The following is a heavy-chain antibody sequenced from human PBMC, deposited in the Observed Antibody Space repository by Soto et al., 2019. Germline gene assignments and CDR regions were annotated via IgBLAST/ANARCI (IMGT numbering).Heavy chain of an antibody. CDR1: GFIFGRYA. Sequence: EVQLLESGGGLVQPGGSLRLSCAASGFIFGRYAMTWVRQAPGKGLEWVSSLSGSGASTYYADSAKGRFTISRDNSKDMLHMQMNSLRAEDTAVYYCAKDARILDYDCWSGGNDAFDIWGQGTKVTVSS. J-gene: IGHJ3*02. CDR2: LSGSGAST. D-gene: IGHD3-3*01. V-gene: IGHV3-23*01. CDR3: AKDARILDYDCWSGGNDAFDI.